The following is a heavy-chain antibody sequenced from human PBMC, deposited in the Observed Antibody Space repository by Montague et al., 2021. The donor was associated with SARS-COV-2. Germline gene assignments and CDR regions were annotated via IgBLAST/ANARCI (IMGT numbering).Heavy chain of an antibody. CDR3: ARHYYGSGSYYLGEFDY. CDR2: IYYSGST. V-gene: IGHV4-39*01. D-gene: IGHD3-10*01. J-gene: IGHJ4*02. CDR1: ISSSSYY. Sequence: ISSSSYYWGWIRQPPGKGLEWIGSIYYSGSTYYNPSLKSRVTISVDTSKNQLSLKLSSVTAADTAVYYCARHYYGSGSYYLGEFDYWGQGTLVTDSS.